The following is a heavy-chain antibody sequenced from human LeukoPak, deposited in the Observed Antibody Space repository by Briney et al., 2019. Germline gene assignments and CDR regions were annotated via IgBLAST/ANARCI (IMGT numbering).Heavy chain of an antibody. CDR2: IIPIFGTA. D-gene: IGHD3-22*01. V-gene: IGHV1-69*01. Sequence: ASVKVSCKASGGTFSSYAISWVRQDPGQGLEWMGGIIPIFGTANYAQKFQGRVTITADESTSTAYMELSSLRSEDTAVYYCARNRESDYYDSSGYYWFDPWGQGTLVTVSS. CDR1: GGTFSSYA. J-gene: IGHJ5*02. CDR3: ARNRESDYYDSSGYYWFDP.